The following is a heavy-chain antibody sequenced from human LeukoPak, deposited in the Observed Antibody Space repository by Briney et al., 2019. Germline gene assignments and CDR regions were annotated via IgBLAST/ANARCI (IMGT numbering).Heavy chain of an antibody. D-gene: IGHD6-19*01. CDR1: GGSISSGGYY. Sequence: SQTLSLTCTVSGGSISSGGYYWSWIRQHPGKGLEWIGYIYYSGSTYYNPSLKSRVTISVDTSKNQFSLKLSSVTAADTAVYYCARDANSFPGIAVAGKVIGYYFDYWGQGTLVTVSS. CDR2: IYYSGST. CDR3: ARDANSFPGIAVAGKVIGYYFDY. V-gene: IGHV4-31*03. J-gene: IGHJ4*02.